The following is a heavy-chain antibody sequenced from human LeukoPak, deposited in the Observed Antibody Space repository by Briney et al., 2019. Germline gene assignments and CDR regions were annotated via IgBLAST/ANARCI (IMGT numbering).Heavy chain of an antibody. D-gene: IGHD1-26*01. V-gene: IGHV3-23*01. CDR3: ARGTVGAKF. J-gene: IGHJ4*02. CDR1: GFTFSIYA. CDR2: ISGSGGTA. Sequence: GGSLRLSCAASGFTFSIYAMSWVRQAPGKGLEWVSAISGSGGTAYYADSVKGRFTISRGNSKNTLYLQMNSLRAEDTAVYYCARGTVGAKFWGQGTLVIVSS.